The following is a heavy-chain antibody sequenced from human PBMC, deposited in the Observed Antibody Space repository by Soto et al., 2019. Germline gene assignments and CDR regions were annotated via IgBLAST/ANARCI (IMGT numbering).Heavy chain of an antibody. CDR1: GGSFSGYY. Sequence: QVQLRQWGAGLLKPSETLSLTCAVYGGSFSGYYWSWIRQPPGKGMEYIGEINHSGSTNYNPSLKSRATSSIDTAKNQFSLKLSSVTAADTAVYYWAKGWGGGQLVGYWGQGTLVTVSS. CDR3: AKGWGGGQLVGY. J-gene: IGHJ4*02. CDR2: INHSGST. V-gene: IGHV4-34*01. D-gene: IGHD6-6*01.